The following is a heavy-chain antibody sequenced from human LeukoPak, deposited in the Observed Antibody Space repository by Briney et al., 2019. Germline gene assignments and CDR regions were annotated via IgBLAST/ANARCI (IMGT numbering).Heavy chain of an antibody. J-gene: IGHJ4*02. V-gene: IGHV3-23*01. D-gene: IGHD6-19*01. CDR3: AKDSAYSSAWY. Sequence: PGGSLRLSCAASVFTFSNYAMSWVRQAPGKGLEWVSAISGSGGSTYYADSVKGRFTISRDNSKNTLYLQMNSLRAEDTAVYYCAKDSAYSSAWYWGQGTLVTVSS. CDR1: VFTFSNYA. CDR2: ISGSGGST.